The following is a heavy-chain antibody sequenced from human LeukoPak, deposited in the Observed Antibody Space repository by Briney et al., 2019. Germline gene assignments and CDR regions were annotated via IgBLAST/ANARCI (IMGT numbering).Heavy chain of an antibody. V-gene: IGHV1-2*06. CDR2: INPHSGGT. CDR1: GGTFSSYA. D-gene: IGHD3-22*01. Sequence: ASVKVSCKASGGTFSSYAISWVRQAPGQGLEWMGRINPHSGGTNYAQKFQGRVSMTRDTSISTAYMELSSLRSDDTAVYYCARDGDSSDYPYWGQGTLVTVSS. J-gene: IGHJ4*02. CDR3: ARDGDSSDYPY.